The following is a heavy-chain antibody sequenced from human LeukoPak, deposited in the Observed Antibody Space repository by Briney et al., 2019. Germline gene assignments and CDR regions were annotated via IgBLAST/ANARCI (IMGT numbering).Heavy chain of an antibody. CDR2: IKEDGSEN. Sequence: GGSLRLSCAASAFTFSSHWMNWVRQAPGKGLEWVGNIKEDGSENYYAGSVKGRFTISRDNAKNSLYLQMNTLTADDTAVYYCARGGWNIAVWGQGTPVTVSS. V-gene: IGHV3-7*01. CDR1: AFTFSSHW. CDR3: ARGGWNIAV. D-gene: IGHD6-19*01. J-gene: IGHJ4*02.